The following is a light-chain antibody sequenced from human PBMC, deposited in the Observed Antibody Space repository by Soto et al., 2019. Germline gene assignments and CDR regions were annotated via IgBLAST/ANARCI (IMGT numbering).Light chain of an antibody. V-gene: IGLV2-18*01. CDR1: STDFVSYNR. Sequence: QSALTQPPCVSVSPGQSVTSSCTGTSTDFVSYNRVSWYQQPPGTAPKLMIYEVSKRPSGVPDRFSGSKSGNTASLTISGLQAADEADYYCSLYTSENAYVFGTGTKVTVL. J-gene: IGLJ1*01. CDR2: EVS. CDR3: SLYTSENAYV.